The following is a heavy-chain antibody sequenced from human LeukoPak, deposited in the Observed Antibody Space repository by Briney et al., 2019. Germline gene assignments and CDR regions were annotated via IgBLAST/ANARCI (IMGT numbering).Heavy chain of an antibody. Sequence: GESLRLSCAASGFTFSGSAMHWVRQASGKGLEWVGRIRSKANSYATAYAASVKGRFTISRDDSKNTAYLQMNSLKTEDTAVYYCTRPRHPDYYDSSGIDYWGQGTLVTVSS. CDR1: GFTFSGSA. V-gene: IGHV3-73*01. D-gene: IGHD3-22*01. J-gene: IGHJ4*02. CDR2: IRSKANSYAT. CDR3: TRPRHPDYYDSSGIDY.